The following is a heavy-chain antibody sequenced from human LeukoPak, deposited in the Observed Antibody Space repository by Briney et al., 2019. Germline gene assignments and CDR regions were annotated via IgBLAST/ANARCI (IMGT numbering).Heavy chain of an antibody. CDR3: ARLGKDIVVVPAARRYYYYYMDV. D-gene: IGHD2-2*01. J-gene: IGHJ6*03. Sequence: SETLSLTCTVSGGSISSYYWSWIRQPPGKGLEWIGYIYYSGSTNYNPSLKSRVTKSVDTSKNQFSLKLNSVTAADTAVYYCARLGKDIVVVPAARRYYYYYMDVWGKGTTVTVSS. CDR1: GGSISSYY. CDR2: IYYSGST. V-gene: IGHV4-59*08.